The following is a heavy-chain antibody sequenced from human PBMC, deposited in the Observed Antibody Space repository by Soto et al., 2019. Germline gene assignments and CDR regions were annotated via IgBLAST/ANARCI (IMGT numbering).Heavy chain of an antibody. V-gene: IGHV3-30*19. CDR1: GFTFRSYV. CDR3: VRWGTTGGLDV. J-gene: IGHJ1*01. D-gene: IGHD3-16*01. Sequence: QVHLVESGGGVVQPGTSLRVSCVGSGFTFRSYVIHWVRQPPGKGLEWVALTSYDGSDKYYDDSVRGRFTISRDNSRNTVDLQMDSLRLEDTALYYCVRWGTTGGLDVWGQGTLVSVSS. CDR2: TSYDGSDK.